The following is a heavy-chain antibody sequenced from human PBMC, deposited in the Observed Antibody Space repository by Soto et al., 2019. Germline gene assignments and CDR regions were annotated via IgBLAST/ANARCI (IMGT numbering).Heavy chain of an antibody. CDR2: VNPTGGSP. J-gene: IGHJ4*02. V-gene: IGHV1-46*03. CDR1: GYDFTRYF. Sequence: QVQLVQSGAEVKKPGASVKLSCKTSGYDFTRYFIHWVRQAPGQGLEWMVKVNPTGGSPTFGQKFHSRVXVTTDTSTSTVYMELSSLRSDDTAVYYCSRDLSPYWGQGTLVTVSS. D-gene: IGHD3-16*02. CDR3: SRDLSPY.